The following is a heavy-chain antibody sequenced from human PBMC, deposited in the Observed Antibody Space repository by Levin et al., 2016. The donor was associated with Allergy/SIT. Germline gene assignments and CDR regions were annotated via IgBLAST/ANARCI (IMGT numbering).Heavy chain of an antibody. CDR2: IYTSGST. Sequence: SETLSLTCTVSGGSISSGSYYWSWIRQPAGKGLEWIGRIYTSGSTNYNPSLKSRVTISVDTSKNQFSLKLSSVTAADTAVYYCARTRLLAAAGPDYWGQGTLVTVSS. D-gene: IGHD6-13*01. V-gene: IGHV4-61*02. CDR3: ARTRLLAAAGPDY. CDR1: GGSISSGSYY. J-gene: IGHJ4*02.